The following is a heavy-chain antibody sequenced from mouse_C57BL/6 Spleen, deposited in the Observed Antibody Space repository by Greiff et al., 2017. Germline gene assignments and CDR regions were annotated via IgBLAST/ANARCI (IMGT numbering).Heavy chain of an antibody. V-gene: IGHV1-26*01. CDR3: ASPLYYGYDWFAY. J-gene: IGHJ3*01. CDR2: INPNNGGT. Sequence: EVQLQQSGPELVKPGASVKISCKASGYTFTDYYMNWVKQSHGKSLEWIGDINPNNGGTNSNQKFKGKATLTVDKSSSTAYMELRSLTSADSAVYYCASPLYYGYDWFAYWGQGTLVTVSA. CDR1: GYTFTDYY. D-gene: IGHD2-2*01.